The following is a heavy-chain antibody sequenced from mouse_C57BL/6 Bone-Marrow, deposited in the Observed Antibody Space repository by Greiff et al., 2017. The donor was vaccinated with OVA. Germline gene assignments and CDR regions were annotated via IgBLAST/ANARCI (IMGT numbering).Heavy chain of an antibody. CDR1: GYSITSGYD. D-gene: IGHD2-3*01. J-gene: IGHJ1*03. V-gene: IGHV3-1*01. Sequence: ESGPGMVKPSQSLSLTCTVTGYSITSGYDWHWIRHFPGNKLEWMGYISYSGSTNYNPSLKSRISITHDTSKNHFFLKLNSVTTEDTATYYCARENYDGYYVGWYFDVWGTGTTVTVSS. CDR3: ARENYDGYYVGWYFDV. CDR2: ISYSGST.